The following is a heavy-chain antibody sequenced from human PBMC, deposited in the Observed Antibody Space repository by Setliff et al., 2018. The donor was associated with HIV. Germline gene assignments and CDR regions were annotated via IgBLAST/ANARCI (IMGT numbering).Heavy chain of an antibody. CDR3: ARESASTIFGVVIPSWFDP. V-gene: IGHV4-31*03. J-gene: IGHJ5*02. Sequence: KPSETLSLTCSVSGGSITNGGYYWSWIRQHPGKGLEWIGYIYNSGSTYHNPSLKSRLTLSLDMSKNQFSLQLTSVTAADTAVYYCARESASTIFGVVIPSWFDPWGQGILVTVSS. CDR2: IYNSGST. CDR1: GGSITNGGYY. D-gene: IGHD3-3*01.